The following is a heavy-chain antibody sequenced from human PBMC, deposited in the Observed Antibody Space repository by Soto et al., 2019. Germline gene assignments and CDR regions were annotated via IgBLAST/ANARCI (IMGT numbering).Heavy chain of an antibody. J-gene: IGHJ6*02. CDR3: ARKVVYYDSSGYYYDPVKDYYYYGMDV. V-gene: IGHV3-21*01. CDR1: GFTFSSYS. Sequence: EVQLVESGGGLVKPGGSLRLSCAASGFTFSSYSMNWVRQAPGKGLEWVSSISSSSSYIYYADSVKGRFTISRDNAKNSLYLQMNSLRAEDTAVYYCARKVVYYDSSGYYYDPVKDYYYYGMDVWGQGTTVTVSS. CDR2: ISSSSSYI. D-gene: IGHD3-22*01.